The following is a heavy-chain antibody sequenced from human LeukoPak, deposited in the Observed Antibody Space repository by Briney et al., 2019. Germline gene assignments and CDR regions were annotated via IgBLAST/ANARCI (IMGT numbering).Heavy chain of an antibody. D-gene: IGHD3-10*01. CDR3: AHSYYGSGSYDILFDY. Sequence: SGPTPVNPPQTLTLTYTFSGLSLSTSGVAVGWIRQPPGKALEGLALHYWNDDKRYSPSLMSRLTITKDTYKNQVVLTMTNMDPVDTATYYCAHSYYGSGSYDILFDYWGQGTLVTVSS. CDR1: GLSLSTSGVA. J-gene: IGHJ4*02. CDR2: HYWNDDK. V-gene: IGHV2-5*01.